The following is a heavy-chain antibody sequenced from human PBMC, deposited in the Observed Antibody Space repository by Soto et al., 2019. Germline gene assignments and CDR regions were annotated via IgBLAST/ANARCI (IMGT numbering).Heavy chain of an antibody. CDR2: ISPSNGQT. Sequence: EASVKVSCKASGYTFSNFGLSWVRQAPGQGLEWMGWISPSNGQTIYAQNFHGRVTMTTDTSTATALMELRSMISEDTAVYYCARLIMIFGAANHGSYFDYWGQGTRVTVSS. J-gene: IGHJ4*01. CDR1: GYTFSNFG. CDR3: ARLIMIFGAANHGSYFDY. D-gene: IGHD3-3*01. V-gene: IGHV1-18*01.